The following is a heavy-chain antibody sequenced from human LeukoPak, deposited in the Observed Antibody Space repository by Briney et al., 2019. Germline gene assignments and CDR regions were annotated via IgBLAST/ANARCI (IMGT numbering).Heavy chain of an antibody. D-gene: IGHD3-9*01. CDR1: GFTFSSYA. Sequence: PGGSLRLSCAASGFTFSSYAMHWVRQAPGKGLEWVAVISYDGSNKYYADSVKGRFTISRDNDKNSLYLQMDSLRAEDTAVYYCARVARDVILTGYSQVDYWGQGTLVTVSS. CDR3: ARVARDVILTGYSQVDY. V-gene: IGHV3-30*04. CDR2: ISYDGSNK. J-gene: IGHJ4*02.